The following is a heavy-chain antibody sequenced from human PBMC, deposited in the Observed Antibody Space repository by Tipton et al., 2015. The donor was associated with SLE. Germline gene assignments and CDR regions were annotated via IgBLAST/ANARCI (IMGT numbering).Heavy chain of an antibody. Sequence: SLRLSCAASGFTFSSYGMHWVRQAPGKGLEWVAVISYDGSNKYYADSVKGRFTISRDNSKNTLYLQMNSLRAEDTAVYYCAGGSGYDWGYFDYWGQGTLVTVSS. CDR3: AGGSGYDWGYFDY. V-gene: IGHV3-30*03. CDR2: ISYDGSNK. CDR1: GFTFSSYG. J-gene: IGHJ4*02. D-gene: IGHD5-12*01.